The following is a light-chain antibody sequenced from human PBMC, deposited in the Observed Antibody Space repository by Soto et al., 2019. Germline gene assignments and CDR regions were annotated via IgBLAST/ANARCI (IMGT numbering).Light chain of an antibody. J-gene: IGKJ4*01. Sequence: DIQMTQSPSNLSASVGDRVTITCRASQSVTSRLAWYQQKPGKAPKLLIYGASNLASGVPSRFSGSGSGTEFTLTLSSLQPDDFATYYCQPYTSYSLTFGGGTTVDIK. CDR3: QPYTSYSLT. CDR2: GAS. V-gene: IGKV1-5*01. CDR1: QSVTSR.